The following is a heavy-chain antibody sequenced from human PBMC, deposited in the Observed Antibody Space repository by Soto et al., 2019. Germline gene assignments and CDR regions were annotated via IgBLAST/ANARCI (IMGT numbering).Heavy chain of an antibody. Sequence: GGSLRLSCAASGFTFSSYAMSWVRQAPGKGLEWVSAISGSGGSTYYADYVKGRFIISRNNSKNTLYLQVNSLTAEDTAVYYCAKYSYGYYIGYWGQGTLVTVSS. V-gene: IGHV3-23*01. CDR3: AKYSYGYYIGY. D-gene: IGHD5-18*01. J-gene: IGHJ4*02. CDR1: GFTFSSYA. CDR2: ISGSGGST.